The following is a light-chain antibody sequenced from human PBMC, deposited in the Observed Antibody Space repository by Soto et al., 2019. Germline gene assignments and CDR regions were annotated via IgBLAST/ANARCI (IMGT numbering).Light chain of an antibody. Sequence: EKVMTQSPATLSVSPGERATLSCRASQSVRSNLAWYQQKPGRALRLLIDGASTRATGIPDRFSGSGSGTDFTLTISRLEPEDVAVYYCQQYEAVVTFGQGTKVDIK. V-gene: IGKV3D-15*01. CDR2: GAS. CDR3: QQYEAVVT. J-gene: IGKJ1*01. CDR1: QSVRSN.